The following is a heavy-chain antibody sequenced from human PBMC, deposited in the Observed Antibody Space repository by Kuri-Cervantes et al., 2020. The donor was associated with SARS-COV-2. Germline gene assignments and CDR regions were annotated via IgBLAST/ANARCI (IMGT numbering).Heavy chain of an antibody. D-gene: IGHD2-15*01. CDR2: IRSKPNNYAT. V-gene: IGHV3-73*01. CDR1: GFTFSGSA. Sequence: GGSLRLSCAASGFTFSGSAIHWVRQASGKGLEWVGRIRSKPNNYATAYTASVKGRFTISRDDSENTAYLQMNSLKTEDTAVYFCTSGSCSGGRCYYSFDYWDQGTLVTVSS. J-gene: IGHJ4*02. CDR3: TSGSCSGGRCYYSFDY.